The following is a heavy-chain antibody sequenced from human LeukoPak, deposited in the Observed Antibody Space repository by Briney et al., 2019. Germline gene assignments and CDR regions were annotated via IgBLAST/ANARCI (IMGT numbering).Heavy chain of an antibody. V-gene: IGHV1-46*01. Sequence: ASVKVSCKASGYTFTSYYMHWVRQAPGQGLEWMGIINPSGGSTSYAQKFQGRVTMTRDTPTSTVYMELSSLGSEDTAVYYCARGLYYDYVWGSFPFDPWGQGTLVTVSS. D-gene: IGHD3-16*01. J-gene: IGHJ5*02. CDR2: INPSGGST. CDR1: GYTFTSYY. CDR3: ARGLYYDYVWGSFPFDP.